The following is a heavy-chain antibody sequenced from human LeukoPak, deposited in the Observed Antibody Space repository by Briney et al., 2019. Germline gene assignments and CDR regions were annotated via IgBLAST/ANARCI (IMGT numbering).Heavy chain of an antibody. Sequence: SVKVSCKASGYTFTSYYMHWVRQAPGQGLEWMGGIIPMQGTPNYAQKFQDRVTISADKSTTTVYMALSSLRYEDTAMYYCARESVAGGFEYWGQGTLVTVSS. D-gene: IGHD6-19*01. CDR2: IIPMQGTP. CDR3: ARESVAGGFEY. V-gene: IGHV1-69*10. CDR1: GYTFTSYY. J-gene: IGHJ4*02.